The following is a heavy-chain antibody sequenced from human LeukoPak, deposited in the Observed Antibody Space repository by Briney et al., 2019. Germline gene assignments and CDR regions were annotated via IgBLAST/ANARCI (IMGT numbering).Heavy chain of an antibody. D-gene: IGHD3-9*01. CDR2: IHSGGSDI. CDR3: ARGHYDILTGNYKWTPDY. CDR1: GFTFNTYK. Sequence: GGSLRLSCAASGFTFNTYKMNWVRQAPGRGLEWVSSIHSGGSDIYYADSVKGRFTVSRDNAKNSLFLQMNSLRAEDTSLYYCARGHYDILTGNYKWTPDYWGQGTLVTVSS. J-gene: IGHJ4*02. V-gene: IGHV3-21*06.